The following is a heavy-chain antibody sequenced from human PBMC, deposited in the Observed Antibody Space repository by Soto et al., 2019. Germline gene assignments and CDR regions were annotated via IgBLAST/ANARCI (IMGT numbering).Heavy chain of an antibody. Sequence: GESLKISCATSGYSFTSYWIAWLRLVPGKGLEWMGVIYPGGSDTRYSPAFQGQVTISADKFIKTAYLQWSSLKASDTAMYYCARGPRDYFDNSGYSLPHWFDPWGQGTLVTVSS. CDR2: IYPGGSDT. CDR1: GYSFTSYW. V-gene: IGHV5-51*01. J-gene: IGHJ5*02. CDR3: ARGPRDYFDNSGYSLPHWFDP. D-gene: IGHD3-22*01.